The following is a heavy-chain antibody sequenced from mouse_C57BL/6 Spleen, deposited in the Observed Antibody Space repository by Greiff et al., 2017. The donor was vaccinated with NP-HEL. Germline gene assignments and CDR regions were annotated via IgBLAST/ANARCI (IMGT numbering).Heavy chain of an antibody. CDR3: ARLGVVATDYAMDY. D-gene: IGHD1-1*01. J-gene: IGHJ4*01. CDR1: GYTFTSYW. V-gene: IGHV1-55*01. CDR2: IYPGSGST. Sequence: QVQLQQPGAELVKPGASVKMSCKASGYTFTSYWITWVKQRPGQGLEWIGDIYPGSGSTNYNEKFKSKATLTVDTSSSTAYMQLSILTSEDSTVYYCARLGVVATDYAMDYWGQGTSVTVSS.